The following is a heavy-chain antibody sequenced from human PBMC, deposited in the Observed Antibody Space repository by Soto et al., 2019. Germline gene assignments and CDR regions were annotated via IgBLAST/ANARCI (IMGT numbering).Heavy chain of an antibody. V-gene: IGHV1-69*01. J-gene: IGHJ3*02. Sequence: QVQLVQYGAEVKKPGCSLKVSCRASGGIFSTYAINWVGQAPGQGLEWMGGIIPLFGTANYAQKLQGRVTISADESAHIAYMELSSLRSEDTAVYYCARVQYSGTYLHAFDIWGQGTRVTVSS. CDR1: GGIFSTYA. D-gene: IGHD1-26*01. CDR3: ARVQYSGTYLHAFDI. CDR2: IIPLFGTA.